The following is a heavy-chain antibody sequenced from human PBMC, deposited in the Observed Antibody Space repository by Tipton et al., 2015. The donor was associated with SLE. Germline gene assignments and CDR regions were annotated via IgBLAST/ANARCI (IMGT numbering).Heavy chain of an antibody. CDR2: ISHSGST. J-gene: IGHJ3*02. CDR1: GGSFSGYY. D-gene: IGHD5-18*01. CDR3: ARAGYSYAPDAFDI. V-gene: IGHV4-34*01. Sequence: TLSLTCAVYGGSFSGYYWSWIRQSPGKGLEWIGEISHSGSTNYNPSLKSRVTISVDTSKNQFSLKLSSVTAADTAVYYCARAGYSYAPDAFDIWGQGTMVTVSS.